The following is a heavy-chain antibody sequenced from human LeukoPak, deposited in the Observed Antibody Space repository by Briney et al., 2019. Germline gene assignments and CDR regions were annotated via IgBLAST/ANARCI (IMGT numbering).Heavy chain of an antibody. J-gene: IGHJ4*02. Sequence: GGSLRLSCAASGFAFSSYAMSWVRQAPGKGLEWVSGISGNGGGTYYADSVKGRFTISRDNSKNTLYLQMNSLRAEDTALYYCAKLYYDYIWGSYRYYFFDSWGRGTLSTVSS. CDR1: GFAFSSYA. CDR3: AKLYYDYIWGSYRYYFFDS. V-gene: IGHV3-23*01. CDR2: ISGNGGGT. D-gene: IGHD3-16*02.